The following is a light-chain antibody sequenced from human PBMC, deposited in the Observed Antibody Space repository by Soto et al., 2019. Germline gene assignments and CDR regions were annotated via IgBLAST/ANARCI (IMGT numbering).Light chain of an antibody. CDR2: GAS. V-gene: IGKV3-15*01. CDR3: QQYNNWPPDRT. CDR1: KSVSSN. J-gene: IGKJ1*01. Sequence: EIVMTQSPATLSVSPGERATLYCRASKSVSSNLDWYQQTPGQAPRLLIYGASTRATGIPARFSGSGSGTEFTLTIRSLQSEDFAIYFCQQYNNWPPDRTFGQGTKVEIK.